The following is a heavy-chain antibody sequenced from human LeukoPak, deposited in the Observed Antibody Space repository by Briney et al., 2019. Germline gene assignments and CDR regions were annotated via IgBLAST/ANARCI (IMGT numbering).Heavy chain of an antibody. CDR3: ARDSSSTYYYYMDV. Sequence: AETLSLTCAVSGGSISSYYWTWIRQPAGKGLEWIGRIYTSGSTNYNPSLKSRVTMSVDTSKNQSSLKLNSVTAADTAVYYCARDSSSTYYYYMDVWGKGTTVTVSS. D-gene: IGHD2-2*01. V-gene: IGHV4-4*07. J-gene: IGHJ6*03. CDR2: IYTSGST. CDR1: GGSISSYY.